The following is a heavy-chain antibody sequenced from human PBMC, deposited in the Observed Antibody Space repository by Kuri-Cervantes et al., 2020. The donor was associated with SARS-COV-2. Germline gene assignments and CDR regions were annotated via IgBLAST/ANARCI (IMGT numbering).Heavy chain of an antibody. V-gene: IGHV3-43D*03. D-gene: IGHD2-8*02. J-gene: IGHJ4*02. CDR1: GFTFDDYA. CDR3: AKDRDLVLDY. Sequence: GESLKISCAASGFTFDDYAMHWVRQAPGKGLEWVSLISWDGGSTYYADSVKGRFTISRDNSKNSLYLQMNSLRAEDTALYYCAKDRDLVLDYWGQGTLVTDSS. CDR2: ISWDGGST.